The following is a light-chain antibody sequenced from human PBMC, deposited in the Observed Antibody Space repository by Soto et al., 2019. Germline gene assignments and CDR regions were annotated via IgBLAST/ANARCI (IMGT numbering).Light chain of an antibody. J-gene: IGLJ1*01. CDR3: SSYAGGNKLL. CDR1: SSDIGASDS. V-gene: IGLV2-8*01. Sequence: QSVLTQPPSASGSPGQSVTISCTGTSSDIGASDSVSWYQQHPGKAPKLMIYEVAKRPSGVPDRFSGSKSGNTASLTVSGLQADDEADYYCSSYAGGNKLLFGTGTKLTVL. CDR2: EVA.